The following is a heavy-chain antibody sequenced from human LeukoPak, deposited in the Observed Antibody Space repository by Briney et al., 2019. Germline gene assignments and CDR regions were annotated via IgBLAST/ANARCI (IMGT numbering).Heavy chain of an antibody. V-gene: IGHV3-23*01. D-gene: IGHD2-2*01. CDR2: ISGSGGST. CDR3: ARGGYCSSTSCYRGY. Sequence: GGSLRLSCAASGFTFSSYAMSWVRQAPGKGLEWVSAISGSGGSTYYADSVKGRFTISRDNAKNSLYLQMNSLRAEDTAVYYCARGGYCSSTSCYRGYWGQGTLVTVSS. J-gene: IGHJ4*02. CDR1: GFTFSSYA.